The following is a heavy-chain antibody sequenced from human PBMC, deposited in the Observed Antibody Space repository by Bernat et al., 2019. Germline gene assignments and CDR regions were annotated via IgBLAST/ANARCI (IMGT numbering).Heavy chain of an antibody. CDR1: GFTFRNYA. D-gene: IGHD1-26*01. CDR2: IAFSGGDT. Sequence: EVQVLESGGGLVQPGGSLRLSCAASGFTFRNYAMTWVRQAPGKGVEWVSTIAFSGGDTFYADSVKGRFSISRDNSRNMCYLQINSLGAEDAAVYFCAKGGGGSFPASRYFDLWGRGTMVTVSS. J-gene: IGHJ2*01. CDR3: AKGGGGSFPASRYFDL. V-gene: IGHV3-23*01.